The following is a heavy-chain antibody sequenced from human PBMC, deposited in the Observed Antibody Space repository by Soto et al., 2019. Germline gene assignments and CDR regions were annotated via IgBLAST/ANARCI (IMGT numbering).Heavy chain of an antibody. CDR3: ARLNQLLYNWFDP. Sequence: GESLKISCKGSGYSFTSYWIGWVRQMPGKGLEWMGIIYPGDPDTRYSPSFQGQVTISADKSISTAYLQWSSLKASDTAIYYCARLNQLLYNWFDPWGQGTLVTVSS. D-gene: IGHD2-2*02. CDR2: IYPGDPDT. CDR1: GYSFTSYW. J-gene: IGHJ5*02. V-gene: IGHV5-51*01.